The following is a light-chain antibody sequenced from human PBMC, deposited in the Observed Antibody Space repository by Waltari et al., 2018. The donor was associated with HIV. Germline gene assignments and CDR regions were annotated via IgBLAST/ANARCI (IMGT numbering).Light chain of an antibody. CDR3: NSRDSSGNHWV. J-gene: IGLJ3*02. V-gene: IGLV3-19*01. CDR1: SLRSYY. CDR2: DKN. Sequence: SSELTQDPAVSVALGQTVRITCQGDSLRSYYASWYQQKPGQAPVLVSYDKNNRPSGIPDRFSGSSSGNTASLTITGAQAEDEADYYCNSRDSSGNHWVFGGGTKLTVL.